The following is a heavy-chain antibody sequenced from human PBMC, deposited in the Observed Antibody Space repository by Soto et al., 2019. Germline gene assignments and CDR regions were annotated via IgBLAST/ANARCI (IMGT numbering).Heavy chain of an antibody. V-gene: IGHV1-69*13. CDR2: IIPIFGTA. J-gene: IGHJ4*01. CDR3: ARDYYGPGSPRPPFFY. Sequence: SVKVSCKAAGGTFSSYAISWVRQAPGQGLEWMGGIIPIFGTANYAQKFQGRVTITADESTSTAYMELSSLRSDDTAVYYCARDYYGPGSPRPPFFYCGHGTLVTVSS. CDR1: GGTFSSYA. D-gene: IGHD3-10*01.